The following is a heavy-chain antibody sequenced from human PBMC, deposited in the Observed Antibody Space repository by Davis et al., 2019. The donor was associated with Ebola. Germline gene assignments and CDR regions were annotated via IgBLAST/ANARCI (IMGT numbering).Heavy chain of an antibody. CDR3: ALSGYPFY. J-gene: IGHJ4*02. D-gene: IGHD3-22*01. Sequence: ASVKVSCKASGYSFTTYGITWVRQAPGQGLEWMGGINVHNGNRKYAQKFQGRVTMTTDTSTSTAYLDLGSLRFDDTAVYYCALSGYPFYWGQGTLVTVSS. CDR1: GYSFTTYG. CDR2: INVHNGNR. V-gene: IGHV1-18*01.